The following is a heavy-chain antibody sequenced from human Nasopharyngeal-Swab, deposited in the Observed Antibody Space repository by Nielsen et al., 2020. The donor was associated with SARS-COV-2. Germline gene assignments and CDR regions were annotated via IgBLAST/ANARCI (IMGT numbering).Heavy chain of an antibody. CDR3: ARMAEMATEKFDY. Sequence: SGPTLVKPTQTLTLTCTFSGFSLSNARMSVSWIRQPPGKALEWLAHIFSNDEKSYSTSLKSRLTISKDTSKSQVVLTMTNMDPVDTATYYCARMAEMATEKFDYWGQGTLVTVSS. V-gene: IGHV2-26*01. CDR1: GFSLSNARMS. J-gene: IGHJ4*02. D-gene: IGHD5-24*01. CDR2: IFSNDEK.